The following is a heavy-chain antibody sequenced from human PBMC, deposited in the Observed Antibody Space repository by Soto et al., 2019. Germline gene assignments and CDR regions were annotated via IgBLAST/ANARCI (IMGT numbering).Heavy chain of an antibody. J-gene: IGHJ4*02. Sequence: PSETLSLTCAVSGGSFSGYHWNWIRQPPGKXLEWLGEISRSGSATYNPSLKGRVTMSVDTSKNQISLVVTSVTAADTAVYYCARRPLMIYYYTSGSRDWGYFDFWGQGTLVTVSS. D-gene: IGHD3-10*01. V-gene: IGHV4-34*01. CDR3: ARRPLMIYYYTSGSRDWGYFDF. CDR1: GGSFSGYH. CDR2: ISRSGSA.